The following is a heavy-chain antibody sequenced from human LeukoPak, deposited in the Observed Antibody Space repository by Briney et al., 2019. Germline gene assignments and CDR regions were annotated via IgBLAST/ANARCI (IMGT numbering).Heavy chain of an antibody. V-gene: IGHV3-30-3*01. CDR2: ISYDGSNK. D-gene: IGHD3-16*01. Sequence: GGSLRLSCAASGFTFSSYAMHWVRQAPGKGLEWVAVISYDGSNKYYADSVKGRFTISRDNSKNTLYLQMNSLRAEDTAVYYCAKDLSANLFYDYVWGSSGFDYWGQGTLVTVSS. CDR1: GFTFSSYA. CDR3: AKDLSANLFYDYVWGSSGFDY. J-gene: IGHJ4*02.